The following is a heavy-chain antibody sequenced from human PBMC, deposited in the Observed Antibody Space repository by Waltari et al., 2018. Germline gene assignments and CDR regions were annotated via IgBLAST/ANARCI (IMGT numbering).Heavy chain of an antibody. CDR1: GGSLSGSH. J-gene: IGHJ6*03. Sequence: QVQLQQWGAGLLKPSETLSLTCAVPGGSLSGSHWTWIRQPPGKGLEWIGEINDSGRTTYNPSLESRVTVSIDTANNQFSLRVRSVTAADTAVYYCARVFGYYYYYMDVWGKGTTVTISS. CDR3: ARVFGYYYYYMDV. V-gene: IGHV4-34*02. CDR2: INDSGRT. D-gene: IGHD3-3*01.